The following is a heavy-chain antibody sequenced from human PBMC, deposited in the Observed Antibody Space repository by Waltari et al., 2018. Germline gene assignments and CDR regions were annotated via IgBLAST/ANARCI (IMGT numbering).Heavy chain of an antibody. J-gene: IGHJ3*02. CDR2: IYSGGDT. CDR1: GFTVSNNY. D-gene: IGHD7-27*01. CDR3: ATWTGGSLGAFDN. Sequence: EVQLVESGGGLIKPGGSLRLSCEVSGFTVSNNYIGWVRQGPGKGVEWVSVIYSGGDTYDADAVRVRFTISRDNSKNTLYLQMNSLRVEDTALYYCATWTGGSLGAFDNWGQGTMVTVSS. V-gene: IGHV3-53*01.